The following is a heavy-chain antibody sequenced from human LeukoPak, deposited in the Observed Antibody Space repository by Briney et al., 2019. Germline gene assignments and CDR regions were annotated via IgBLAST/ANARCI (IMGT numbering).Heavy chain of an antibody. D-gene: IGHD4-17*01. Sequence: GRSLRLSCAASGFTFSSYGMHWVRQAPGKGLEWVAVISHDGSNKYYADSVKGRFTISRDNSKNTLYLQMNSLRAEDTAVYYCAKDHDYGDYGETYYFDYWGQGTLVTVSS. CDR3: AKDHDYGDYGETYYFDY. CDR1: GFTFSSYG. V-gene: IGHV3-30*18. CDR2: ISHDGSNK. J-gene: IGHJ4*02.